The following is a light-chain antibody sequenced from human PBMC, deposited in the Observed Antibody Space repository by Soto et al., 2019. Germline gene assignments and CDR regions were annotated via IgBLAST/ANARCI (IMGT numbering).Light chain of an antibody. V-gene: IGKV1-17*01. CDR1: QGIKNE. CDR2: GAT. Sequence: DIQMTQSPSSLSASVGDRVTITCRASQGIKNELGWYQQKSGLAPKRLIFGATTLQSGVPSRFSGSDSGTDFSLIISSLQPEDFATYYCLQYNHYPPTFGQGTKVDIK. CDR3: LQYNHYPPT. J-gene: IGKJ1*01.